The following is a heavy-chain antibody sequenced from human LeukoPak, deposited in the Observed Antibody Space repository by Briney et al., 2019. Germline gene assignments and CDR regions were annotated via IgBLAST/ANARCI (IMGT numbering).Heavy chain of an antibody. V-gene: IGHV4-34*01. CDR2: INHSGST. D-gene: IGHD1-26*01. Sequence: SETLSLTCAVYGGSFSGYYWSWIRQPPGKGLEWIGEINHSGSTNYNPSLKSRVTISVDTSKNQFSLKLSSVTAADTAVYYCARLSGGSYYPKPRNYYFDYWGQGTLVTVSS. CDR3: ARLSGGSYYPKPRNYYFDY. CDR1: GGSFSGYY. J-gene: IGHJ4*02.